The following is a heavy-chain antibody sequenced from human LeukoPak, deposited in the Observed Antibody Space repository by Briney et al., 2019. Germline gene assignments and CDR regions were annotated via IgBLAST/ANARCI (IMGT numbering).Heavy chain of an antibody. D-gene: IGHD1-1*01. CDR3: AREEVGTGSVDY. Sequence: SQTLSLTCTVSGGSISSGGYYWSWIRQPPGKGLERIGYIYHSGSTYYNPSLKSRVTISVDRSKNQFSLKLSSVTAADTAVYYCAREEVGTGSVDYWGQGTLVTVAS. V-gene: IGHV4-30-2*01. J-gene: IGHJ4*02. CDR1: GGSISSGGYY. CDR2: IYHSGST.